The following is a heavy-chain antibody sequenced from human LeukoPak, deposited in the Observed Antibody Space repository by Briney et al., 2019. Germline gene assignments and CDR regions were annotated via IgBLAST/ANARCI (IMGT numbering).Heavy chain of an antibody. CDR1: GFTFSRYA. D-gene: IGHD6-6*01. J-gene: IGHJ4*02. Sequence: GGSLRLSCAASGFTFSRYAMSWVRQAPGKGLEWVSAVTDSGDSTYYADSVRGRFTISRDNSKNTLYLQMNSLRAEDAAVYFCVKGSAAARPYYFDYWGQGTLVTVSS. V-gene: IGHV3-23*01. CDR3: VKGSAAARPYYFDY. CDR2: VTDSGDST.